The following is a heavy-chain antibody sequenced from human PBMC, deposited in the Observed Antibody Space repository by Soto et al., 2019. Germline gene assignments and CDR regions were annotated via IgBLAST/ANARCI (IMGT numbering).Heavy chain of an antibody. V-gene: IGHV3-30-3*01. D-gene: IGHD4-4*01. CDR3: ARPLWRNDYSWGYFDL. Sequence: QVQLVESGGGVVQPGRSLRLSCAASGFTFSSYAMHWVRQAPGKGLEWVAVISYDGSNKYYADSVKGRFTISRDNSKNTLYLQMNSLRAEDTAVYYCARPLWRNDYSWGYFDLWCRGTLGTVSS. CDR1: GFTFSSYA. J-gene: IGHJ2*01. CDR2: ISYDGSNK.